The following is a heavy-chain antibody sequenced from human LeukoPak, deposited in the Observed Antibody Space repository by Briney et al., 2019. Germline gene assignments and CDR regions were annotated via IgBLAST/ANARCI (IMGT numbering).Heavy chain of an antibody. Sequence: ASVKVSCKACRYTFTGYYMHWVRQAPGQGLEWMGWINPNSGGTNYVQKFQGRVTMTRDTSISTAYMELSRLRSDDTAVYYCAPLCAGMGDFDYWGQGTLVTVSS. CDR1: RYTFTGYY. CDR2: INPNSGGT. D-gene: IGHD1-14*01. V-gene: IGHV1-2*02. CDR3: APLCAGMGDFDY. J-gene: IGHJ4*02.